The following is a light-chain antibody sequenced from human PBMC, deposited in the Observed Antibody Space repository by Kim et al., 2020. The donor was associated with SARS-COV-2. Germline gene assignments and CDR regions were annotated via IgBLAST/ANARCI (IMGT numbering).Light chain of an antibody. CDR3: QQYGSSPYT. J-gene: IGKJ2*01. CDR2: GAS. Sequence: EIVLTQSPGTLSLSPGERATLSCRASQSVSSYLAWYQQKPGQAPRLLIYGASSRATDIPDRFSGSGSGTDFTLTISRLEPEDFAVYYCQQYGSSPYTFGQGTKLEI. V-gene: IGKV3-20*01. CDR1: QSVSSY.